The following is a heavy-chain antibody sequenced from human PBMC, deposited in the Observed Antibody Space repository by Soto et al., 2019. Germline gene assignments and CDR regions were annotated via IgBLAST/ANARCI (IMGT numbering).Heavy chain of an antibody. CDR3: VKDHCGGDCYSDPYFDY. CDR1: GFSFTTYG. Sequence: QVPLVESGGGVVQPGRSLRLSCVASGFSFTTYGLHWVRQAPGKGLEWVAVIWYDGSNQYYADSVKGRFTISRDNSKNIRYLEMNSMRVEDTAVYYCVKDHCGGDCYSDPYFDYWGQGTLVTVSS. D-gene: IGHD2-21*02. CDR2: IWYDGSNQ. J-gene: IGHJ4*02. V-gene: IGHV3-33*06.